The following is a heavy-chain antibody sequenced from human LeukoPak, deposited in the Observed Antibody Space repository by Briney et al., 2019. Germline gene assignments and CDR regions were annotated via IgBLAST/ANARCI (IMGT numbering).Heavy chain of an antibody. V-gene: IGHV3-74*01. CDR3: ASDTTVGY. D-gene: IGHD4-11*01. J-gene: IGHJ4*02. CDR1: GFTSRNYW. Sequence: PGGSLRLSCAVSGFTSRNYWMHWVRQAPGKGLMWVSRINTDGSTTYYADSVKGRFTISRDNAKNTVYLQMTSLRAEDTAVYFCASDTTVGYWGQGTLVTVSS. CDR2: INTDGSTT.